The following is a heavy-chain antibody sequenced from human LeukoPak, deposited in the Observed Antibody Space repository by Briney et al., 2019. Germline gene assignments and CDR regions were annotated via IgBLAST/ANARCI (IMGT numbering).Heavy chain of an antibody. Sequence: GGTLTLSCAASGFTFSSYGMHWVRQAQGKGLERVAFIRYDGSNKYYADSVKGRFTISRDNSNNTLYLQMNSLRAENTAVYDCAKDGVLKMDTAIHWGQGTLVTVSS. V-gene: IGHV3-30*02. CDR3: AKDGVLKMDTAIH. D-gene: IGHD5-18*01. J-gene: IGHJ4*02. CDR1: GFTFSSYG. CDR2: IRYDGSNK.